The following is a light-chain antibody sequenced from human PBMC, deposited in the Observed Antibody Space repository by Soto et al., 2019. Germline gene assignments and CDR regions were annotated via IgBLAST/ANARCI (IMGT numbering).Light chain of an antibody. CDR3: QQRSSWPLLT. V-gene: IGKV3-11*01. J-gene: IGKJ4*01. Sequence: IVLTQSPATLSLYPGERATLSCRASQSVSNYLAWFQQKPGQAPRLLIYDASNRATGIPARFSGSGSGTDFTLTISSLEPEDFAVYYCQQRSSWPLLTFGGGTKVEI. CDR2: DAS. CDR1: QSVSNY.